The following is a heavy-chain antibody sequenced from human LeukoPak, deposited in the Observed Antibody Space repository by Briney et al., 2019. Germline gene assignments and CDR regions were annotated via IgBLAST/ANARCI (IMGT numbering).Heavy chain of an antibody. J-gene: IGHJ4*02. CDR3: ATVPAGFTAMVQFDY. Sequence: ASVKVSCKVSGYTLTELSMHWVRQAPGKGLEWMGGFDPEDGETIYAQKFQGRVTMTEDTSTDTAYMELSSLRSEDTAVYYCATVPAGFTAMVQFDYWGQGTLVTVSS. CDR1: GYTLTELS. D-gene: IGHD5-18*01. CDR2: FDPEDGET. V-gene: IGHV1-24*01.